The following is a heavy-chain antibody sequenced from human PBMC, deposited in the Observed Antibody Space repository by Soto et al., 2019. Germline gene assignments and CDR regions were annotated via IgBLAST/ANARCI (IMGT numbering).Heavy chain of an antibody. J-gene: IGHJ6*02. CDR3: AREGVIAVAGKRFYYYYGMDV. D-gene: IGHD6-19*01. CDR2: TYYRSKWYN. V-gene: IGHV6-1*01. Sequence: PSQTLSLTCAISGDSVSSNSAAWNWIRQSPSRGLEWLGRTYYRSKWYNDYAVSVKSRITINPDTSKNQFSLQLNSVTPEDTAVYYCAREGVIAVAGKRFYYYYGMDVWGQGTTVTVSS. CDR1: GDSVSSNSAA.